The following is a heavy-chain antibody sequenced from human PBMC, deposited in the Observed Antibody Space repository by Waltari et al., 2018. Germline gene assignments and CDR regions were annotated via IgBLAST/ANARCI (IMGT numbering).Heavy chain of an antibody. V-gene: IGHV3-7*01. CDR3: ATEPYSSSYYFGY. D-gene: IGHD6-6*01. CDR2: IKQDGSEK. J-gene: IGHJ4*02. Sequence: EVQLVESGRGLVQPGASLSLSCEASGFTFSSYWMSWVRQAPGKGLEWVANIKQDGSEKYYVDSVKGRFTLPGDNAKNSLYLQMNSLRAEDTAVYYCATEPYSSSYYFGYWGQGTLVTVSS. CDR1: GFTFSSYW.